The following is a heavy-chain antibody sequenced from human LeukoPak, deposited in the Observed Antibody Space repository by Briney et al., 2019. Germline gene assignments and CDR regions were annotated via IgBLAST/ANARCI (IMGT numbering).Heavy chain of an antibody. D-gene: IGHD3-16*01. J-gene: IGHJ6*03. CDR3: ARANWGFDYYYYMDV. Sequence: ASVKVSCKASGYTFTSNYMHWVRQAPGQGLEWMGLINPSGGSTSYAQKFQGRVTMTRDMSTSTVYMELSSLRSEDTAVYYCARANWGFDYYYYMDVWGKGTTVTVSS. CDR1: GYTFTSNY. V-gene: IGHV1-46*01. CDR2: INPSGGST.